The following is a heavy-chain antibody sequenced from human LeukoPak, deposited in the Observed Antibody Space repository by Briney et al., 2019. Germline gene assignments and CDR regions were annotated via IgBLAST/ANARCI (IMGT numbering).Heavy chain of an antibody. Sequence: PGGSLRLSCAASGFTFSSYSMNWVRQAPGKGLEWVSSISSSSSYIYYADSVKGRFTISRDNAKNFLYLQVHTLRAEDAALYHCARALNPNYSNYYMDVWGKGTAVTISS. CDR3: ARALNPNYSNYYMDV. CDR2: ISSSSSYI. V-gene: IGHV3-21*04. J-gene: IGHJ6*03. CDR1: GFTFSSYS. D-gene: IGHD1-14*01.